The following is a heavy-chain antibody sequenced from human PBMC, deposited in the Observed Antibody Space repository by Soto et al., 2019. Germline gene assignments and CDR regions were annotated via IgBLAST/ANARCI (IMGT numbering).Heavy chain of an antibody. D-gene: IGHD3-3*01. CDR1: GYTFTTYY. CDR3: ARDGGYNFWSGYPINWFDS. Sequence: ASVKVSCKASGYTFTTYYMHWVRQAPGQGLEWMGIINPSNAKTSYAQKFQGRVTMTSEMSTSTVYMELSGLRSEDTAVYYCARDGGYNFWSGYPINWFDSWGQGTLVTVSS. V-gene: IGHV1-46*01. J-gene: IGHJ5*01. CDR2: INPSNAKT.